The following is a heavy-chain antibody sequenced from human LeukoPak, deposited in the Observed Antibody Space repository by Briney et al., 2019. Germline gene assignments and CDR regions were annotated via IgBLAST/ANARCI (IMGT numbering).Heavy chain of an antibody. D-gene: IGHD3-16*01. Sequence: GGSLRLSCAASGFSFSIYSLTWVRQAPGKGLVWVARINTDGTITTYADSVKGRFTISRDNAKNTLYLQMTTLRAEDTALYYCARDMTGPFDDWGRGTLVTVSS. J-gene: IGHJ4*02. V-gene: IGHV3-74*01. CDR2: INTDGTIT. CDR1: GFSFSIYS. CDR3: ARDMTGPFDD.